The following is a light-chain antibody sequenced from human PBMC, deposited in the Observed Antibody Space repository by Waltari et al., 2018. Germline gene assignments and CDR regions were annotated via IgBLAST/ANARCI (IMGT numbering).Light chain of an antibody. CDR1: SRYVGGFVY. CDR3: SSYTGSNTFPWV. Sequence: QSALTQPPPAPGSPGLSVTTSRTGTSRYVGGFVYLSCYQQHPGKAPTLKIYEVNKRPSGVPDRFSGSKSGNTASLAFSGLQAEDEADYYCSSYTGSNTFPWVFGGGTKLTVL. CDR2: EVN. V-gene: IGLV2-8*01. J-gene: IGLJ3*02.